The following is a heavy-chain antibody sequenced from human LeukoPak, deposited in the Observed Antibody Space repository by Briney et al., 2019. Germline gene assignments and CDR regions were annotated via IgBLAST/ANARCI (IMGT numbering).Heavy chain of an antibody. CDR3: ARARWDFGVVIADY. J-gene: IGHJ4*02. CDR2: IYHSGST. V-gene: IGHV4-30-2*01. CDR1: GGSISSGGYY. D-gene: IGHD3-3*01. Sequence: PSQTLSLTCTVSGGSISSGGYYWSWIRQPRGKGLEWIGYIYHSGSTYYNPSLKSRVTISVDRSKNQFSLKLSSVTAADTAVYYGARARWDFGVVIADYWGQGTLVTVSS.